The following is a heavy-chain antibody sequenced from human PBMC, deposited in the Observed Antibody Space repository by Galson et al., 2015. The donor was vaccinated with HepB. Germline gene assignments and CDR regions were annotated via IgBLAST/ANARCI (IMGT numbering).Heavy chain of an antibody. V-gene: IGHV1-3*01. CDR2: INAGNGNT. CDR3: ARDRGSLVRQQPYYYYYYGMDV. CDR1: GYTFTSYA. Sequence: SVKVSCKASGYTFTSYAMHWVRQAPGQRLEWMGWINAGNGNTKYSQKFQGRVTITRDKSTSTAYMELSSLRSEDTAVYYCARDRGSLVRQQPYYYYYYGMDVWGQGTTVTVSS. J-gene: IGHJ6*02. D-gene: IGHD3-16*01.